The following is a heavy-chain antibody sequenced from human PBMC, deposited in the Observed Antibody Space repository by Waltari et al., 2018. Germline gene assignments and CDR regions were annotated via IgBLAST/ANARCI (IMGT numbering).Heavy chain of an antibody. J-gene: IGHJ6*02. Sequence: EVQLVESGGGLVQPGGSLRLSCAASGFTFSSYWMHWVRQAPGKGLVWVSRIKSDGSSTSYADSVKGRFTISRDNAKNTLYLQMNSLRAEDTAVYYCCKASNYYYGMDVWGQGTTVTVSS. CDR3: CKASNYYYGMDV. V-gene: IGHV3-74*01. CDR1: GFTFSSYW. CDR2: IKSDGSST.